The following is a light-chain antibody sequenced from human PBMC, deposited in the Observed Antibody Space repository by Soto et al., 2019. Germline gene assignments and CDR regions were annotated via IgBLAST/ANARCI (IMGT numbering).Light chain of an antibody. V-gene: IGLV3-21*04. J-gene: IGLJ2*01. CDR3: QFWDSSSDHVT. CDR1: NIGSKG. Sequence: SYELTQPPSVSVAPGKTARITCGGNNIGSKGVHWYQQKPGQAPVLVIYYNTDRPSGIPERFSGSNSGNTATLTISRVEAGDEADYYCQFWDSSSDHVTFGGGTKLTVL. CDR2: YNT.